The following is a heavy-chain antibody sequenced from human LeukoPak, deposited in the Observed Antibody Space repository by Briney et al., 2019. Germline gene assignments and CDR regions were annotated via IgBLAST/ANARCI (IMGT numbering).Heavy chain of an antibody. V-gene: IGHV4-34*01. CDR3: ARGRSGWLAFDY. D-gene: IGHD6-19*01. Sequence: SETLSLTCAVYGGSFSGYYWSWLRQSPGKGLEWIGENNESGRTNYNPSLKSRVTISVDTSKNQFSLKLSSVTAADTAVYYCARGRSGWLAFDYWGQGILVTVSS. CDR1: GGSFSGYY. J-gene: IGHJ4*02. CDR2: NNESGRT.